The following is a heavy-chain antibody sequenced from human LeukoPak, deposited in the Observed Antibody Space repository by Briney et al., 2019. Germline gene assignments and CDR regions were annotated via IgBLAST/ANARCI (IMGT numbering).Heavy chain of an antibody. J-gene: IGHJ4*02. CDR1: GYTFTGYY. V-gene: IGHV1-2*02. D-gene: IGHD3-10*01. CDR2: INPNSGGT. CDR3: AITMVRGMINYFDY. Sequence: ASVKVSCKASGYTFTGYYMHWVRQAPGQGLEWMGWINPNSGGTNYAQKFQGRVTMTRDTSISTAYMELSRLRSDDTAVYYCAITMVRGMINYFDYWGQGTLVTVSS.